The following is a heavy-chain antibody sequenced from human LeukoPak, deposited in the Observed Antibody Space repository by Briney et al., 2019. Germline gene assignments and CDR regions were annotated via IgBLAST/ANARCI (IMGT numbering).Heavy chain of an antibody. V-gene: IGHV3-53*01. J-gene: IGHJ6*02. CDR3: ARDREDYSNYYSDYYYYGMDV. CDR2: IYSGGST. D-gene: IGHD4-11*01. CDR1: GFTVSSNY. Sequence: PGGSLRLSCAASGFTVSSNYMSWVRQAPGKGLEWVSVIYSGGSTYYADSVKGRFTISRDNSKNTLYLQMNSLRAEDTAVYYCARDREDYSNYYSDYYYYGMDVWGQGTTVTVSS.